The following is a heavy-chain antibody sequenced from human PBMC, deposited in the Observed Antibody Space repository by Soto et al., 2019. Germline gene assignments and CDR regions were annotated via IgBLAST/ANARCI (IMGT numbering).Heavy chain of an antibody. CDR1: GYTFNRYY. CDR3: AIADIFDYHYAMDV. CDR2: ENPSSCLV. Sequence: ASVKVSSKTSGYTFNRYYMHWVRQAPAQGSDWMGIENPSSCLVTHTETFQGRLTITRDTPAGTFYMELRSLRSDDTAVYYCAIADIFDYHYAMDVWGQGTTVTVSS. V-gene: IGHV1-46*02. D-gene: IGHD5-12*01. J-gene: IGHJ6*02.